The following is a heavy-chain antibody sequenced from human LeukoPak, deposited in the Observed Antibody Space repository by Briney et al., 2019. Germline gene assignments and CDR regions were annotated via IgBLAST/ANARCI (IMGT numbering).Heavy chain of an antibody. CDR3: ARAARIAASFDGGYKKYYFDY. Sequence: TSETLSLTCTVSGGSISSSRYYGGWIRQPPGKGLEWIGSLYYSGNTYYNPSLKSRVTISVDTSKNQFSLKLSSVTAADTAVYYCARAARIAASFDGGYKKYYFDYWGQGTLVTVSS. CDR1: GGSISSSRYY. D-gene: IGHD6-13*01. J-gene: IGHJ4*02. CDR2: LYYSGNT. V-gene: IGHV4-39*07.